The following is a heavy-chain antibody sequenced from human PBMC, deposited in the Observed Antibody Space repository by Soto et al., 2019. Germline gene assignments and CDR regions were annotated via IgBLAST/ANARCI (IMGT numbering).Heavy chain of an antibody. CDR3: ATSHSVLGYFYYGMDV. CDR2: IIPVFGTA. D-gene: IGHD4-4*01. J-gene: IGHJ6*02. V-gene: IGHV1-69*01. CDR1: GGTFSSYA. Sequence: QVQLVQSGAEVKKPGSSGKVSCTSSGGTFSSYAYSWVRQAPGQGLEWMGGIIPVFGTATYEQNFQGRLTITADESTRTAYIELSSLRAEDTAVYYWATSHSVLGYFYYGMDVWGQGTTVTVSS.